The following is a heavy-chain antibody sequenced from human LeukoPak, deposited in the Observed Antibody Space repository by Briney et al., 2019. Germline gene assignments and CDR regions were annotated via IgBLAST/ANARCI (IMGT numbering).Heavy chain of an antibody. Sequence: GGSLRLSCAASGFTFSSYAMSWARQAPGKGLEWVSAISGSGGSTYYADSVKGRFTISRDNSKNTLYLQMSSLRAEDTAVYYCAKPHRSNYYDSSGHLGSWGQGTLVTVSS. J-gene: IGHJ5*02. CDR2: ISGSGGST. CDR1: GFTFSSYA. V-gene: IGHV3-23*01. CDR3: AKPHRSNYYDSSGHLGS. D-gene: IGHD3-22*01.